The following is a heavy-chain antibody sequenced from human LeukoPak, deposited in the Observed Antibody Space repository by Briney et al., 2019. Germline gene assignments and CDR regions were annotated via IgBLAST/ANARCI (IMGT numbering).Heavy chain of an antibody. J-gene: IGHJ4*02. Sequence: SETLSLTCTVSGGSISSSSYYWGWIRQPPGKGLEWIGSIYYSGSTYYNPSLKSRVTISVDTSKNQFSLKLSSVTAADTAVYYCARWSWGRINKKHFDYWGQGTLVTVSS. V-gene: IGHV4-39*01. CDR2: IYYSGST. CDR3: ARWSWGRINKKHFDY. CDR1: GGSISSSSYY. D-gene: IGHD3-16*01.